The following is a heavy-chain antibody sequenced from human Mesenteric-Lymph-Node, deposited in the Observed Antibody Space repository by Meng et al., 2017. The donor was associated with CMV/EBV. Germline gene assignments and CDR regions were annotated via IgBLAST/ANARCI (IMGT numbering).Heavy chain of an antibody. V-gene: IGHV1-18*01. J-gene: IGHJ3*02. D-gene: IGHD3-3*01. Sequence: ASVKVSCKASGYTFTSYGISWVRQAPGQGLEWMGWISAYNGNTNYAQKLQGRVTMTTDTSTSTAYMELRSLRSDDTAVYYCARDARRIFGVAKGAFDIWGQGTMVTVSS. CDR2: ISAYNGNT. CDR1: GYTFTSYG. CDR3: ARDARRIFGVAKGAFDI.